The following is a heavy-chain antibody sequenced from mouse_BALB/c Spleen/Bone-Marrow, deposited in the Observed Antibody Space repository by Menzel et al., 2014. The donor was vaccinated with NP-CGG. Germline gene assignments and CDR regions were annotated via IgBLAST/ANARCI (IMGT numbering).Heavy chain of an antibody. Sequence: EVKVVESGGGLVKPGGPLKLSCAASGFTFSDYYMFWVRQTPEKRLEWVATISDDGGNTYYRDSVKGRFTISRDNAKNKLNLQMSSLKSEDTATYHCARETGPRAMDYWGQGTSVTVSS. D-gene: IGHD4-1*01. V-gene: IGHV5-4*02. CDR2: ISDDGGNT. CDR1: GFTFSDYY. CDR3: ARETGPRAMDY. J-gene: IGHJ4*01.